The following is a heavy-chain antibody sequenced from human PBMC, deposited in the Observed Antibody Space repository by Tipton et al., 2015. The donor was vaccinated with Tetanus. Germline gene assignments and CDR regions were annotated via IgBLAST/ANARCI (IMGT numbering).Heavy chain of an antibody. D-gene: IGHD6-13*01. CDR1: GFTLSDYY. CDR3: ARGTWLYTSTYHRHWLDP. CDR2: VDDSGST. J-gene: IGHJ5*02. Sequence: LRLSCAASGFTLSDYYMSWIRQPPGKGLEWIGEVDDSGSTNYSPSLKSRVTISLDTSKNEFSLTLSSVTAADTAVYYCARGTWLYTSTYHRHWLDPWGQGTLVTVSS. V-gene: IGHV4-34*01.